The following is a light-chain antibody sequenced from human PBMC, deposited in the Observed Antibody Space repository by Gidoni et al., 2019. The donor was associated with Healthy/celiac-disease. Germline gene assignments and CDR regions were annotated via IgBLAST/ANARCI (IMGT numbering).Light chain of an antibody. CDR2: AAS. CDR1: QSISSY. Sequence: IQMTQSPSSLSASVGDRVTITCRASQSISSYLNWYQQKPGKAPKLLIYAASSLQSGVPSRFSGSGSGTDFTLTISSLQPEDFATYYCQQSYSTPFTFXPXTQVDIK. V-gene: IGKV1-39*01. J-gene: IGKJ3*01. CDR3: QQSYSTPFT.